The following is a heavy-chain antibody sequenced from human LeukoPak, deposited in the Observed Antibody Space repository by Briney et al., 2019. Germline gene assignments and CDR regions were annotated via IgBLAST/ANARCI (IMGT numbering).Heavy chain of an antibody. V-gene: IGHV4-59*01. Sequence: SETLSLTCTVSGGSISSYHWTWIRQPPGKGLEYIGYIYYSGSANYNPSLKSRVTISVDTSKNQFSLKLSSVTAADTAVYYCARSPSPGPSHYYYYMDVWGKGTTVTVSS. J-gene: IGHJ6*03. CDR3: ARSPSPGPSHYYYYMDV. CDR2: IYYSGSA. CDR1: GGSISSYH. D-gene: IGHD3-10*01.